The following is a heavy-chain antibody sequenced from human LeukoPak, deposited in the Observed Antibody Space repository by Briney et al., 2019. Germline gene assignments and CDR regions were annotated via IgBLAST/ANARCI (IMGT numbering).Heavy chain of an antibody. CDR2: ISGSGGST. D-gene: IGHD3-22*01. CDR3: AKTTYYYDSSGYHFGGFDY. CDR1: GFTFSSYA. Sequence: HPGGSLRLSCAASGFTFSSYAMSWVRQAPGKGLEWVSAISGSGGSTYYADSVKGRFIISRDNSKNTLYLQMNSLRAEGTAVYYCAKTTYYYDSSGYHFGGFDYWGQGTLVTVSS. J-gene: IGHJ4*02. V-gene: IGHV3-23*01.